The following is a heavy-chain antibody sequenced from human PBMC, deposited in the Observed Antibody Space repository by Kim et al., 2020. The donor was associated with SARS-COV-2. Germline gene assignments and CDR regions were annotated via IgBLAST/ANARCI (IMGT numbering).Heavy chain of an antibody. CDR1: GFTVSSNY. Sequence: GGSLRLSCAASGFTVSSNYMSWVRQAPGKGLEWVSVIYSGGSTYYADSVKGRFTISRDNSKNTLYLQMNSLRAEDTAVYYCARVPTRYCSSTSCQYYYYYGMDVWGQGTTVTVSS. CDR3: ARVPTRYCSSTSCQYYYYYGMDV. D-gene: IGHD2-2*01. V-gene: IGHV3-53*01. CDR2: IYSGGST. J-gene: IGHJ6*02.